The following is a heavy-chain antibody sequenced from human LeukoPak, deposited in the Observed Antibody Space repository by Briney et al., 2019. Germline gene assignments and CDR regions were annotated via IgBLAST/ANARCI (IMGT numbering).Heavy chain of an antibody. D-gene: IGHD3-10*01. CDR2: IYYSGST. Sequence: PSETLSLTCTVSGGSISSSSYYWGWIRQPPGKGLEWIGYIYYSGSTNYNPSLKSRVTISVDTSKNQFSLKLSSVTAADTAVYYCASGLLGERYEYFQHWGQGTLVTVSS. CDR3: ASGLLGERYEYFQH. J-gene: IGHJ1*01. CDR1: GGSISSSSYY. V-gene: IGHV4-61*05.